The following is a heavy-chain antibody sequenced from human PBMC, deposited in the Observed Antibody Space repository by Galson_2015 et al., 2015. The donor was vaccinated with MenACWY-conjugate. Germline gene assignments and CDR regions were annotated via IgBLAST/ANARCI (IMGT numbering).Heavy chain of an antibody. J-gene: IGHJ6*02. Sequence: SLRLSCAASGFSFSTYAMYWVRQAPGKGLEWVAVISYDGSNKYYADSVKGRFTISRDNSKKTLYLQMNSLRAEDTAVYYCAREVTTSYYYYGMDVWGQGTPVTVSS. CDR1: GFSFSTYA. D-gene: IGHD4-17*01. V-gene: IGHV3-30*04. CDR3: AREVTTSYYYYGMDV. CDR2: ISYDGSNK.